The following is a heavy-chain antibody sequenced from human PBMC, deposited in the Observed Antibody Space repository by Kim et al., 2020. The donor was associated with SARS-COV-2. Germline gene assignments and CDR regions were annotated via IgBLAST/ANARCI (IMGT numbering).Heavy chain of an antibody. CDR3: ASDGGSGWSPSYCFDN. D-gene: IGHD6-19*01. CDR2: SPYEGRNE. Sequence: GGSLRLSCATSGFTLRVYGIHWVRQAPGRGLEWVAVSPYEGRNEKYADSVKGRFTISRDTSKNRLYLQMSSLRVEDTAVYYCASDGGSGWSPSYCFDNLG. J-gene: IGHJ4*01. V-gene: IGHV3-33*05. CDR1: GFTLRVYG.